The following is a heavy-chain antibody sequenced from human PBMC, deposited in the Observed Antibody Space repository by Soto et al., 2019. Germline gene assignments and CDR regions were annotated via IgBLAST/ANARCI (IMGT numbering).Heavy chain of an antibody. V-gene: IGHV5-51*01. CDR2: IYPGDSDT. D-gene: IGHD3-22*01. CDR3: ARQSYYDSSGYSDY. J-gene: IGHJ4*02. CDR1: GYSFTSYW. Sequence: LVEAQKISFKGSGYSFTSYWIGWVRQMPGKGLEWMGIIYPGDSDTRYSPSFQGQVTISADKSISTAYLQWSSLKASATAMYYCARQSYYDSSGYSDYWGQGTLVTVSS.